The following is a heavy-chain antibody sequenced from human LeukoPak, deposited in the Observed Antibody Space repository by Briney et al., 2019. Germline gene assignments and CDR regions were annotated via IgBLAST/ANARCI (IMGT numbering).Heavy chain of an antibody. CDR3: ARVEYYYDSSGYFDY. Sequence: GGSLRLSCVVSGFTFSGCEMNWVRQAPGKGLEWVSGINWNGGSTGYADSVKGRFTISRDNAKNSLYLQMNSLRAEDTALYYCARVEYYYDSSGYFDYWGQGTLVTVSS. V-gene: IGHV3-20*04. CDR1: GFTFSGCE. J-gene: IGHJ4*02. D-gene: IGHD3-22*01. CDR2: INWNGGST.